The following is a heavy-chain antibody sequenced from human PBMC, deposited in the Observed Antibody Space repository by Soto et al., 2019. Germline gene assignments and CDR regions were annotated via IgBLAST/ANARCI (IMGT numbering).Heavy chain of an antibody. CDR2: VIAIFCTA. CDR3: ASTGHIDNAFDI. V-gene: IGHV1-69*13. J-gene: IGHJ3*02. D-gene: IGHD2-21*01. CDR1: GGPFSNYA. Sequence: PVEVSCMASGGPFSNYAISWVQQDPGQRLEWIGGVIAIFCTANYAQKFQGRVTITADEATSTAYMKVSSLRSEDTAVYYWASTGHIDNAFDIRGQGTMVTVSS.